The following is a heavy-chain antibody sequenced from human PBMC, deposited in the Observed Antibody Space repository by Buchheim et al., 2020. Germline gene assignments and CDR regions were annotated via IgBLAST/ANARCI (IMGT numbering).Heavy chain of an antibody. CDR1: GFTFSSYG. V-gene: IGHV3-30*03. Sequence: QVQLVESGGGVVQPGRSLRLSCAASGFTFSSYGMHWVRQAPGKGLEWVAVISYYGSNKYYADSVKGRFTISSDNSKNTLYLQMNSLRAEDTAVYYCAALAAAGTLDYWGQGTL. CDR3: AALAAAGTLDY. CDR2: ISYYGSNK. D-gene: IGHD6-13*01. J-gene: IGHJ4*02.